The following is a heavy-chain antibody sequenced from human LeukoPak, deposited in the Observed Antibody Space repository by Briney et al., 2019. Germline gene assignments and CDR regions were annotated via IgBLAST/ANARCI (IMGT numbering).Heavy chain of an antibody. CDR1: CYTFTSYG. Sequence: ASVKVSCKASCYTFTSYGISWVRQAPGQGLEWMGWISAYNGNTNYAQKHQGRVTMTTDTSTSTAYMELRSLRADDTAVYYCARGATRDNWFDPWGQGTLVTVSS. CDR3: ARGATRDNWFDP. D-gene: IGHD5-24*01. J-gene: IGHJ5*02. CDR2: ISAYNGNT. V-gene: IGHV1-18*01.